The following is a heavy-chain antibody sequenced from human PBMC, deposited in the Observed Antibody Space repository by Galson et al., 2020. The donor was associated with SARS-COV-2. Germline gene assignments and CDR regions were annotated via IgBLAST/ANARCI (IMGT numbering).Heavy chain of an antibody. J-gene: IGHJ4*02. CDR1: GFTFSSYA. Sequence: SLRLSCAASGFTFSSYAMHWVRQAPGKGLEWVAVISYDGSNKYYADSVKGRFTISRDNSKNTLYLQMNSLRAEDTAVYYCARAYDSSGYYPTYYFDYWGQGTLVTVSS. CDR3: ARAYDSSGYYPTYYFDY. V-gene: IGHV3-30*04. D-gene: IGHD3-22*01. CDR2: ISYDGSNK.